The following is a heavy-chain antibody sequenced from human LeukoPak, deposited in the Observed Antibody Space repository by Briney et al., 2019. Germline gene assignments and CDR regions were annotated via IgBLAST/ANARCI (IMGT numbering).Heavy chain of an antibody. CDR3: ARQDLWQHCDS. J-gene: IGHJ4*02. D-gene: IGHD2-21*01. CDR1: GFTFSDYY. Sequence: KPGGSLRLSCAASGFTFSDYYMNWFRQAPGKGLEWVSYISSSGVHTEYGGSVKGRFTISRDNGKNSVYLQMNSLRADDTAVYYCARQDLWQHCDSWGQGALVTVSS. CDR2: ISSSGVHT. V-gene: IGHV3-11*03.